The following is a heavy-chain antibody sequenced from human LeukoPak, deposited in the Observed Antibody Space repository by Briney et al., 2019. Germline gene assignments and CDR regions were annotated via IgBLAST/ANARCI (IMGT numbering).Heavy chain of an antibody. V-gene: IGHV4-30-2*01. CDR2: IYHSGST. D-gene: IGHD3-3*01. J-gene: IGHJ6*02. CDR3: ARASATYYDFWSGYSPDPYYYGMDV. CDR1: GGSISSGGYS. Sequence: SETLSLTCAVSGGSISSGGYSWSWIRQTPGKGLEWIVYIYHSGSTYYNPSLKSRVTISVDRSKNQFSLKLSSVTAADTAVYYCARASATYYDFWSGYSPDPYYYGMDVWGQGTTVTVSS.